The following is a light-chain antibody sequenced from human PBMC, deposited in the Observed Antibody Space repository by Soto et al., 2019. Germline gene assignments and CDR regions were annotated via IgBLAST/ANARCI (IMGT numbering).Light chain of an antibody. J-gene: IGKJ1*01. CDR1: QSISSW. Sequence: DVHMTQSPSTLSASVGYRVTITCRASQSISSWLAWYQQKPVKAPKLLXYAASSLQSGVPSSFSGSGSGTDFTLTISSLQPEDFATYYCQQSYSTHPWTFGQGTKVDIK. CDR3: QQSYSTHPWT. V-gene: IGKV1-39*01. CDR2: AAS.